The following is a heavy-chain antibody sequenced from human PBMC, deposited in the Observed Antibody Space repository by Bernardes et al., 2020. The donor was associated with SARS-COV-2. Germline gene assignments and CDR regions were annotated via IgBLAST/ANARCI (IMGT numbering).Heavy chain of an antibody. D-gene: IGHD3-3*01. V-gene: IGHV4-31*03. CDR1: GGSNSSGGYY. CDR3: ARGGAYYDFWSGEAFDI. J-gene: IGHJ3*02. Sequence: SPSLTFTVSGGSNSSGGYYWRLIRQHPGQGLEWIGYIYYSWSPYYNPSLKSRFTISVETSKNQFSLKLSSVTAEDTAVYYCARGGAYYDFWSGEAFDIWGQGTMVTVSS. CDR2: IYYSWSP.